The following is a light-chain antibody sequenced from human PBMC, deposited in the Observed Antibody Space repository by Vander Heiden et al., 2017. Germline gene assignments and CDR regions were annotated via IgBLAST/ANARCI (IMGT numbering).Light chain of an antibody. CDR3: QSYDSSRSGWV. CDR2: GKS. J-gene: IGLJ3*02. V-gene: IGLV1-40*01. Sequence: QSVLTQPPSVSRAPGQSVTISCPGRSSKIGAGYDVHWYQQLPGTAPKLLIYGKSKRPSGVPDRFSGSKSGTTASLAITGLQAEDEADYYCQSYDSSRSGWVFGGGTKLTVL. CDR1: SSKIGAGYD.